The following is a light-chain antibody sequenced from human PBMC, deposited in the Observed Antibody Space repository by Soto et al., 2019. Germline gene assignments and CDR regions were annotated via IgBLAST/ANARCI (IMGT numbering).Light chain of an antibody. J-gene: IGKJ4*01. CDR2: MGS. Sequence: EIVMTQSPLSLPVTPGEPASISCRSSQSLLHSNGYNYLDWYLQKPGQSPQLLIYMGSNRASGVPDRFSGSGSGKDFTLRISRVEAEDVGVYYCMQALQTPLTFGGGTKVDIK. CDR1: QSLLHSNGYNY. CDR3: MQALQTPLT. V-gene: IGKV2-28*01.